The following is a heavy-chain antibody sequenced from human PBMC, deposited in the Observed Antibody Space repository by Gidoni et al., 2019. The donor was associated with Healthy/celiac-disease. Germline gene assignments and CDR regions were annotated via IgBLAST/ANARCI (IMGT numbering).Heavy chain of an antibody. CDR3: ARATVYGIDY. CDR1: GYSISSGYY. CDR2: IYHSGST. D-gene: IGHD4-17*01. V-gene: IGHV4-38-2*01. Sequence: QVQLQESGPGLVKPSETLSLTCAVSGYSISSGYYWGWIRQPPGKGLEWIGSIYHSGSTYYNPSLKSRVTISVDTSKNQFSLKLSSVTAADTAVYYCARATVYGIDYWGQGTLVTVSS. J-gene: IGHJ4*02.